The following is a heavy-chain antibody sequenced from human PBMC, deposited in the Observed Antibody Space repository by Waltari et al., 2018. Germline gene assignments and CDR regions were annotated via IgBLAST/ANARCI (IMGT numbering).Heavy chain of an antibody. CDR1: GGSFQYYV. CDR3: ARCDFWLRGLDL. CDR2: IDHNGIS. Sequence: QVQLQQWGAGLLKPSETLSLTCDLYGGSFQYYVWSWIRQSPGKGLEWIGEIDHNGISHYNPSPESRVGISVDSSTNQLLMNMTSVTVADTAVYFCARCDFWLRGLDLWGQGTTVTVSS. J-gene: IGHJ6*02. D-gene: IGHD3-3*01. V-gene: IGHV4-34*01.